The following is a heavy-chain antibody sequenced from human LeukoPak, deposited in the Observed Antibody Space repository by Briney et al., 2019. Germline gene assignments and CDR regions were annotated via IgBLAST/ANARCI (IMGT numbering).Heavy chain of an antibody. J-gene: IGHJ4*02. CDR1: GFTFSNFA. CDR2: ISGRGEGP. Sequence: GGSLRLSCAASGFTFSNFAMSWVRQAPGKGLEWVSTISGRGEGPYYADSVRGRFTVSRDNSKNTLYLQMTSLRAEDTAVYYCARAVIPTTSRHFDYWGQGTLVTVSS. D-gene: IGHD1-7*01. V-gene: IGHV3-23*01. CDR3: ARAVIPTTSRHFDY.